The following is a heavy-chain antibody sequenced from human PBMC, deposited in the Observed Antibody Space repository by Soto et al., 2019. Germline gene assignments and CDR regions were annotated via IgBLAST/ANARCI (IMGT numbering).Heavy chain of an antibody. V-gene: IGHV4-30-2*01. Sequence: QLQLQESGSGLVKPSQTLSLTCAVSGGSINVGGYSWSWVRQPPGKGLEWIGYIYHAAHPYYNPSLNGRVTISADNSKNQFSLKLSSVTAADTAVYFCARVVNVVATTGYFDYWGQGTLVTVSS. CDR3: ARVVNVVATTGYFDY. CDR1: GGSINVGGYS. J-gene: IGHJ4*02. D-gene: IGHD5-12*01. CDR2: IYHAAHP.